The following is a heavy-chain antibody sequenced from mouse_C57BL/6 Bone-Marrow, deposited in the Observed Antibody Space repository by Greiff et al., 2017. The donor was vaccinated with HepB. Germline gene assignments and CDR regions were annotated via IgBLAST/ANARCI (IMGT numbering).Heavy chain of an antibody. CDR3: ARRIYYGNYEFAY. Sequence: QVQLQQPGAELVKPGASVKLSCKASGYTFTSYWMQWVKQRPGQGLEWIGEIDPSDSYTNYNQKFKGKATLTVDTSSSTAYMQLSSLTSEDSAVYYCARRIYYGNYEFAYWGQGTLVTVSA. CDR1: GYTFTSYW. D-gene: IGHD2-1*01. CDR2: IDPSDSYT. V-gene: IGHV1-50*01. J-gene: IGHJ3*01.